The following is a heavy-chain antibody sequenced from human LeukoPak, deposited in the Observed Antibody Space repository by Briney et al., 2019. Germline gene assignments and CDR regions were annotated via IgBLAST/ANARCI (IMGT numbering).Heavy chain of an antibody. D-gene: IGHD3-10*01. J-gene: IGHJ5*02. CDR1: GYTFTSYG. Sequence: ASVKVSCKASGYTFTSYGISWVRQAPGQGLEWMGWISAYNGNTHYAQNLQGRVTMTTDTSTSTAHMELKSLSSDDTAVYYCARGGHRRYYYTSGSAFDPWGQGTLVTVSS. V-gene: IGHV1-18*01. CDR2: ISAYNGNT. CDR3: ARGGHRRYYYTSGSAFDP.